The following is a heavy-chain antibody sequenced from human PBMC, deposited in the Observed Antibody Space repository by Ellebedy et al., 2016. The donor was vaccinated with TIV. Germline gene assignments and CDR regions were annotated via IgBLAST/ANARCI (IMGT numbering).Heavy chain of an antibody. CDR3: AKGHTASSFYLFDS. CDR1: GFTAFNFA. J-gene: IGHJ5*01. CDR2: VGGGDDGT. D-gene: IGHD2-2*01. V-gene: IGHV3-23*01. Sequence: GESLKISCEASGFTAFNFAMSWVRQAPGKGLSWVSAVGGGDDGTFYADAVKGRFTISRDNSKNTVTLQMQSLRAEDTALYYCAKGHTASSFYLFDSWGQGTLVTVSS.